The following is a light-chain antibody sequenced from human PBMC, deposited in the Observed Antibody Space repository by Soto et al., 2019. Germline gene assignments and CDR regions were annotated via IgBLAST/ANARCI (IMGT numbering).Light chain of an antibody. CDR2: KAS. V-gene: IGKV1-5*03. CDR1: QTISSW. J-gene: IGKJ1*01. CDR3: QHDNSYSEA. Sequence: DILMTQSPSTLSGSVGDRVTITCRASQTISSWLAWYQQKPGKAPKLLIYKASTLKSGVPSRFSGSGSGTEFTLTISSLQPDDFATYYCQHDNSYSEAFGQGTKVDIK.